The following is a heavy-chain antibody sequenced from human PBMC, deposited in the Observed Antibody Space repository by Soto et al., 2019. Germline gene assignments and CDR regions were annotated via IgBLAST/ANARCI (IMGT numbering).Heavy chain of an antibody. CDR2: INPNSGGT. Sequence: ASVKVSCKASGYTFTGYNMHWVGQAPGQGLEWMGWINPNSGGTNYAQKFQGWVTMTRDTSISTAYMELSRLRSDDTAVYYCARDRGSGWPTSGFDPWGQGTLVTVSS. D-gene: IGHD6-19*01. CDR3: ARDRGSGWPTSGFDP. CDR1: GYTFTGYN. J-gene: IGHJ5*02. V-gene: IGHV1-2*04.